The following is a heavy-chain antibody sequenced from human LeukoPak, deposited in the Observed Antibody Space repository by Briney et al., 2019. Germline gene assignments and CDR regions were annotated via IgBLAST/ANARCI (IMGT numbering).Heavy chain of an antibody. CDR2: INHSGST. J-gene: IGHJ4*02. D-gene: IGHD3-10*01. CDR3: ARGLSGDCFDY. Sequence: SETLSLTCAVYGGSFSGYYWSWIRQPPGKGLEWIGEINHSGSTNYNPSLKSRVTISVDTSKNQFSLKLSSVTAADTAVYYCARGLSGDCFDYWGQGTLVTVSS. CDR1: GGSFSGYY. V-gene: IGHV4-34*01.